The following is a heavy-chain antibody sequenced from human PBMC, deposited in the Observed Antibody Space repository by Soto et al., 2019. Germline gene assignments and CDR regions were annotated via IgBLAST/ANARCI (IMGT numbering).Heavy chain of an antibody. CDR2: ISAYNGNT. J-gene: IGHJ6*02. V-gene: IGHV1-18*01. D-gene: IGHD2-15*01. Sequence: ASVKVSCKASGYTFTSYGISWVRQAPGQGLEWMGWISAYNGNTNYAQKLQGRVTMTTDTSTSTAYMELRSLRSDDTAVYYCVRGGYCNGSGCRGAFYYFQYCLDVWGQGTTVTVSS. CDR1: GYTFTSYG. CDR3: VRGGYCNGSGCRGAFYYFQYCLDV.